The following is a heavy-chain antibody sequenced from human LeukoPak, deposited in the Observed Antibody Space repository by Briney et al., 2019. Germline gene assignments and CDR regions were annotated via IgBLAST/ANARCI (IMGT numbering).Heavy chain of an antibody. V-gene: IGHV3-20*04. D-gene: IGHD1-26*01. CDR3: ARLGGPDYYFYYYMDV. CDR1: GFTLDDYG. Sequence: PGGSLRLSCAASGFTLDDYGMSWVRQVPGKRLEWISGINWNGDGTGYADSVKGRFTISRDNAKNSLYLQMDSLRAEDTALYYCARLGGPDYYFYYYMDVWGKGTTVTVSS. J-gene: IGHJ6*03. CDR2: INWNGDGT.